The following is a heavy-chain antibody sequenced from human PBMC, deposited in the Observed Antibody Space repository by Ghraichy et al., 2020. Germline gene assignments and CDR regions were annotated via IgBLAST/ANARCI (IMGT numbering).Heavy chain of an antibody. V-gene: IGHV4-34*01. CDR2: INHSGST. D-gene: IGHD2-15*01. CDR3: ARGHRRTYCSGGSCYLYYFDY. Sequence: SETLSLTCAVYGGSFSGYYWSWIRQPPGKGLEWIGEINHSGSTNYNPSLKSRVTISVDTSKNQFSLKLSSVTAADTAVYYCARGHRRTYCSGGSCYLYYFDYWGQGTLVTVSS. J-gene: IGHJ4*02. CDR1: GGSFSGYY.